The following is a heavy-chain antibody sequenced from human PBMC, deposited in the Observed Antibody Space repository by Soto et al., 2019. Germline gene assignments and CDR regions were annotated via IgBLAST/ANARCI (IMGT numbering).Heavy chain of an antibody. CDR1: GGSVSSGSYY. V-gene: IGHV4-61*01. Sequence: QVQLQESGPGLVKPSETLSLTCTVSGGSVSSGSYYWSWIRQPPGKGLEWIGYIYYSGSTNYNPSLKSRVTMSVDTSKNQFSLKLSSVTAADTAVYYCARDGIVGAYYYYYGMDVWGQGTTVTVSS. CDR3: ARDGIVGAYYYYYGMDV. J-gene: IGHJ6*02. D-gene: IGHD1-26*01. CDR2: IYYSGST.